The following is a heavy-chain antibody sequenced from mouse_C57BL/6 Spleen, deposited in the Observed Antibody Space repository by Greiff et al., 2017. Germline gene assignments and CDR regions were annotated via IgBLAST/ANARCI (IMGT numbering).Heavy chain of an antibody. D-gene: IGHD5-1*01. CDR3: TRDHLPFYAMDY. V-gene: IGHV5-9-1*02. J-gene: IGHJ4*01. Sequence: EVHLVESGEGLVKPGGSLKLSCAASGFTFSSYAMSWVRQTPEKRLEWVAYISSGGDYIYYADTVKGRFTISRDNARNTLYLQMSSLKSEDTAMYYCTRDHLPFYAMDYWGQGTSVTVSS. CDR1: GFTFSSYA. CDR2: ISSGGDYI.